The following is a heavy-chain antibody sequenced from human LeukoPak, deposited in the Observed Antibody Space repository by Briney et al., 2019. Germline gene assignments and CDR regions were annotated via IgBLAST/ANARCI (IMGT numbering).Heavy chain of an antibody. CDR1: GLSFYTCS. V-gene: IGHV3-23*01. CDR3: AKDLHFWSGIDY. Sequence: GESLTHSCSASGLSFYTCSMRWLRQPPGKGLDWVSGIGGDGMTHYAHSVKGRFTISRDNSMYTLYLQMNTLGAEDTAIYYCAKDLHFWSGIDYWGLGALVTDSS. D-gene: IGHD3-3*02. CDR2: IGGDGMT. J-gene: IGHJ4*02.